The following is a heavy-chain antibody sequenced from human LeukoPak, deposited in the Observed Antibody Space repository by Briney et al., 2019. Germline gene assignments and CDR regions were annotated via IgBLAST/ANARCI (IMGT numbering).Heavy chain of an antibody. V-gene: IGHV1-18*01. D-gene: IGHD6-6*01. J-gene: IGHJ3*02. CDR1: GYTFTSYG. CDR3: ARDMALLYAWYSSSTDAFDI. Sequence: GASVKVSCKASGYTFTSYGISWVRQAPGQGLEWMGWISAYNGNTNYAQKLQGRVTMTTDTSTSTAYMELRSLRSDDTAVYYCARDMALLYAWYSSSTDAFDIWGQGTMVTVSS. CDR2: ISAYNGNT.